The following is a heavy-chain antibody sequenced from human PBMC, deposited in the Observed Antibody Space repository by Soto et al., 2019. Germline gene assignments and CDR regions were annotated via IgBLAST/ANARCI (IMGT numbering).Heavy chain of an antibody. V-gene: IGHV1-8*01. CDR3: ARERSSGAFDI. D-gene: IGHD1-26*01. Sequence: QVQLVQSGAEVKKPGASVKVSXXTSXYTFTSYDINWVRQATGQGLEWMGWMNPNSGNTAYAQKFQGRVTMTRNTSISTAYMELSSLRSEDTAVYYCARERSSGAFDIWGQGTMVTVSS. J-gene: IGHJ3*02. CDR1: XYTFTSYD. CDR2: MNPNSGNT.